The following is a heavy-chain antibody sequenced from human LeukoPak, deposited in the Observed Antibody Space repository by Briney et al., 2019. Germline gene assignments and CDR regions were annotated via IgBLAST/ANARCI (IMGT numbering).Heavy chain of an antibody. V-gene: IGHV3-23*01. CDR1: GFTFNNYA. Sequence: GGSLRLSCAASGFTFNNYAMTWVRQAPGKGLEWVSAISGNTRSTYYADSVRGRFTISRDNSKNTVYVQMNSLRTEDTAVYYCAKSPRYCSSTSCYTLAEILLYYFDYWGQGTLVTVSS. CDR2: ISGNTRST. D-gene: IGHD2-2*02. CDR3: AKSPRYCSSTSCYTLAEILLYYFDY. J-gene: IGHJ4*02.